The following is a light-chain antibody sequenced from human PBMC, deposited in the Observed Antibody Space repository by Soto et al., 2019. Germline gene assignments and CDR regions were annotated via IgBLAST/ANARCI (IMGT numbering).Light chain of an antibody. J-gene: IGKJ4*01. CDR2: GAS. CDR1: QSVSSSY. CDR3: QQYSSWPLT. V-gene: IGKV3-20*01. Sequence: VLSQCPATVSVSPGQPASLSSRVSQSVSSSYFAWYQQKPGQAPRLLIYGASSRATGIPDRFSGSGSGTEFTLTISSLQSEDFAVYYCQQYSSWPLTFGRGTQVEI.